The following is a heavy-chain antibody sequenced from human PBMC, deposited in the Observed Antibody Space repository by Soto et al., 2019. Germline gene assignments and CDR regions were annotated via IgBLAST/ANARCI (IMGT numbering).Heavy chain of an antibody. CDR1: GFTFSDYY. Sequence: VPLVESGGGLVKPGGSLRLSCAASGFTFSDYYMSWIRQAPGKGLEWLAYISRDGNAIFYADSVNGRFTISRDNAKNSLFLQMDDLRAEDTGMFFCARGAEMSTLTKWFDPWGQGILVTVSS. D-gene: IGHD1-1*01. V-gene: IGHV3-11*01. CDR3: ARGAEMSTLTKWFDP. CDR2: ISRDGNAI. J-gene: IGHJ5*02.